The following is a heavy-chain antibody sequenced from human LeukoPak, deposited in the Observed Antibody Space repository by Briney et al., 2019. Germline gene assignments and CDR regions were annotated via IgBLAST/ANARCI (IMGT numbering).Heavy chain of an antibody. V-gene: IGHV3-23*01. CDR2: ISGSVGTT. D-gene: IGHD3-3*01. J-gene: IGHJ4*02. Sequence: PGGSLRLSCAASGSTFSSYAMIWVRQAPGKGLEWVSIISGSVGTTYYADSVKGRFTISRDNSKNTLYLQMNSLRAEDTAFYYCAKGVAAYNDFWSGYYWGQGTLVTVSS. CDR3: AKGVAAYNDFWSGYY. CDR1: GSTFSSYA.